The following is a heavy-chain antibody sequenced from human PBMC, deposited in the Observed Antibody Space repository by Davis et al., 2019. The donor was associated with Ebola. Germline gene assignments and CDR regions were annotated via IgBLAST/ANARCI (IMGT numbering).Heavy chain of an antibody. CDR2: ISAYNGNT. CDR3: ARDGYSSGWDRTSYGMDV. J-gene: IGHJ6*02. Sequence: ASVKVSCKASGYTFTGYYMHWVRQAPGQGLEWMGWISAYNGNTNYAQKLQGRVTMTTDTSTSTAYMELRSLRSDDTAVYYCARDGYSSGWDRTSYGMDVWGQGTTVTVSS. D-gene: IGHD6-19*01. V-gene: IGHV1-18*04. CDR1: GYTFTGYY.